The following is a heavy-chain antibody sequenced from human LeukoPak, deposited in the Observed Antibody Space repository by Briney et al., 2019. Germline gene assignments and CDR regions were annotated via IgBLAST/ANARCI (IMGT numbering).Heavy chain of an antibody. CDR1: GFTFSSYA. CDR3: ARERYDILKPPFDY. V-gene: IGHV3-30-3*01. J-gene: IGHJ4*02. CDR2: ISYDGSNK. D-gene: IGHD3-9*01. Sequence: PGGSLRLSCAASGFTFSSYAMHWVRQAPGKGLEWVAVISYDGSNKYYADSVKGRFTISRDNSKNTLYLQMNSLRAEDTAVYYCARERYDILKPPFDYWGQGTLITVSS.